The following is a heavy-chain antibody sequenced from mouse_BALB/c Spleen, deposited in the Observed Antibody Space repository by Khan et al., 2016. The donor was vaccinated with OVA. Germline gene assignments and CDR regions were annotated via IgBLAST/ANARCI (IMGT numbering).Heavy chain of an antibody. CDR1: GYTFTNYV. Sequence: VQLQQSGPELVEPGASVKMSCKASGYTFTNYVMHWVKQKPGQGLEWIAYINPYNAGTRYNEKFKGKATLTSDISSTTAYMELSSLTSEVSAVYYCAREASSWDFSFPYWGQGTLVTVSA. D-gene: IGHD4-1*01. V-gene: IGHV1S136*01. CDR3: AREASSWDFSFPY. CDR2: INPYNAGT. J-gene: IGHJ3*01.